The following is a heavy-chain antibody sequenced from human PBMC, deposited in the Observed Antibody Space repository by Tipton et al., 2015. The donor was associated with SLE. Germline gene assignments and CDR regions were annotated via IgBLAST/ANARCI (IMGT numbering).Heavy chain of an antibody. CDR1: GYTFINFG. D-gene: IGHD1-1*01. CDR2: ISAYNGHT. CDR3: ARAAADDHNYYWYIDV. J-gene: IGHJ6*03. Sequence: QLVQSGAEVRKPGASVKVSCKASGYTFINFGIHWVRQVPGQGLEWMGWISAYNGHTNYAQKVQGRVTMTTDASTTTAYMELRTLKSDDTNVYFCARAAADDHNYYWYIDVWGKGTPVTVSS. V-gene: IGHV1-18*01.